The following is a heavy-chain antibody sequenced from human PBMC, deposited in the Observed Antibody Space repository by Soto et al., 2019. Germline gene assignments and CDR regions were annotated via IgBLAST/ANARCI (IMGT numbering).Heavy chain of an antibody. V-gene: IGHV1-46*01. CDR2: FNPTSGST. D-gene: IGHD6-13*01. Sequence: ASVKVSCKASGYTFINYYIHWVRRAPGQGLEWMGIFNPTSGSTNYAQKLQGRVTLTMDTSTRTVYMELSSLRFDDTAVYYCARDLAAGDYWGQGTLVTVSS. J-gene: IGHJ4*02. CDR3: ARDLAAGDY. CDR1: GYTFINYY.